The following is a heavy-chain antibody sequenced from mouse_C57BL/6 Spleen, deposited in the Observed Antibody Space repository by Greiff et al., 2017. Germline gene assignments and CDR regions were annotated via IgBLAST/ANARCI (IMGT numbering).Heavy chain of an antibody. CDR1: GYTFTDYN. CDR2: LNPNNGGT. Sequence: VQLQQSGPELVKPGASVKIPCKASGYTFTDYNMDWVKQSHGKSLEWIGDLNPNNGGTIYNQKFKGTSTLTVDKSSSTAYMELRSLTSEDTAVYYCARWATTVVAKGYFDVWGTGTTVTVSS. D-gene: IGHD1-1*01. CDR3: ARWATTVVAKGYFDV. J-gene: IGHJ1*03. V-gene: IGHV1-18*01.